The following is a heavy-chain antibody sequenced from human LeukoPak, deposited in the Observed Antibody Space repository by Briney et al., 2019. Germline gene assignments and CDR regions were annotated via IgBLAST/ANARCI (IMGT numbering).Heavy chain of an antibody. CDR2: MKHNRGNT. D-gene: IGHD2-2*01. V-gene: IGHV1-8*03. CDR1: GYTFTSYD. J-gene: IGHJ6*03. Sequence: ASVTVSSKASGYTFTSYDINWVRQATGQGHERMGWMKHNRGNTGYAQKVQGRVTITRNTSISTAYMELSSLRSEDTAVYYCARARRIVVVPAASRDNYYYYMDVWGKGTTVTVSS. CDR3: ARARRIVVVPAASRDNYYYYMDV.